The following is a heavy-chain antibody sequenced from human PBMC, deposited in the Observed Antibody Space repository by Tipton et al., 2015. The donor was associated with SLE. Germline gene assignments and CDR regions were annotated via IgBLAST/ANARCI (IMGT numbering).Heavy chain of an antibody. CDR2: IYYSGST. CDR3: ARGARSSSPDY. J-gene: IGHJ4*02. V-gene: IGHV4-59*01. D-gene: IGHD6-13*01. Sequence: TLSLTCTVSGGSISSYYWSWIRQPPGKGLEGIGYIYYSGSTNYNPSLKSRVTITVDTSKNQFSLKLSSVTAADTAGYYCARGARSSSPDYWGPGTLVTVSS. CDR1: GGSISSYY.